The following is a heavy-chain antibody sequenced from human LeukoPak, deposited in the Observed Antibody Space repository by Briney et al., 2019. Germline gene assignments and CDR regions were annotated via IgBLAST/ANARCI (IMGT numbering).Heavy chain of an antibody. J-gene: IGHJ4*02. V-gene: IGHV3-30*18. CDR2: VSYDGSSK. CDR1: GFTFSSYG. D-gene: IGHD2-15*01. Sequence: GGSLRLSCAASGFTFSSYGMHWVRQAPGKGLEWVAVVSYDGSSKFYADSVKGRFTISRDNSKNTLYLQMNSLRAEDRAVYYCAKDMAIYATSFDYWGQGTLVTVSS. CDR3: AKDMAIYATSFDY.